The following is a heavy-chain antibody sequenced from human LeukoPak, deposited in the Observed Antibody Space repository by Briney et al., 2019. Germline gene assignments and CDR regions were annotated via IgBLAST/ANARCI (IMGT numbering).Heavy chain of an antibody. J-gene: IGHJ4*02. Sequence: PGGSLRLSCAASGFTFSSYWMSWVRQAPGKGLEWVANIKQDGSEKYYVDSVKGRFTISRDNAKNSLYLQMNSLRAEDTAVYYCARVPHYYDSNGYPLYYFDYWGQGTLVTVSS. CDR2: IKQDGSEK. V-gene: IGHV3-7*01. D-gene: IGHD3-22*01. CDR1: GFTFSSYW. CDR3: ARVPHYYDSNGYPLYYFDY.